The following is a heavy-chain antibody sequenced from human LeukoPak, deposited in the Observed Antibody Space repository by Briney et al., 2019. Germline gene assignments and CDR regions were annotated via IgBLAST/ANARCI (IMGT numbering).Heavy chain of an antibody. J-gene: IGHJ5*02. V-gene: IGHV1-2*02. Sequence: ASVRVSCKASGYTFTGYYMHWVRQAPGQGLEWMGWINPNSGGTNYAQKFQGRVTMTRDTSISTAYMELSRLRSDDTAVYYCARRSTKGTTSHNWFDPWGQGTLVTVSS. CDR1: GYTFTGYY. D-gene: IGHD1-7*01. CDR3: ARRSTKGTTSHNWFDP. CDR2: INPNSGGT.